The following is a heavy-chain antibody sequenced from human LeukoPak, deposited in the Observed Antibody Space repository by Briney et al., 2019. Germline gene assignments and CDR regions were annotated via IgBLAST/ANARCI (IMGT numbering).Heavy chain of an antibody. V-gene: IGHV3-23*01. CDR1: GFTVSSYG. CDR3: AKARIAAAGTGAFNV. CDR2: FSATDGSA. Sequence: PGGSLRLSCAASGFTVSSYGMTWVRLAPGKGLEWVSAFSATDGSAQYAESVKGRFTISRDNSKNSQYLQMNSLRDEDTAVYYCAKARIAAAGTGAFNVWGQGTMVTVSS. J-gene: IGHJ3*01. D-gene: IGHD6-13*01.